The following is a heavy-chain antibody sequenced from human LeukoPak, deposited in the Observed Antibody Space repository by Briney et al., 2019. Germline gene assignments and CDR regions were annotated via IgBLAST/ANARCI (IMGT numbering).Heavy chain of an antibody. Sequence: SETLSLTCTVSGGSISSYYWSWIRHPPGKGLELIGYIYYSGSTNYNPSLKSRVTISVDTSKNQFSLKLCSVTAADTAVYYCARSRYSSSLGYYYYYGMDVWGQGTTVTVSS. J-gene: IGHJ6*02. CDR1: GGSISSYY. D-gene: IGHD6-6*01. CDR2: IYYSGST. CDR3: ARSRYSSSLGYYYYYGMDV. V-gene: IGHV4-59*01.